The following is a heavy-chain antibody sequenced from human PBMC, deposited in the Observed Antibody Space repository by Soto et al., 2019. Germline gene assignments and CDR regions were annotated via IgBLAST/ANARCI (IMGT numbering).Heavy chain of an antibody. CDR1: GYTFTSYA. J-gene: IGHJ5*02. CDR2: INAGNGNT. Sequence: GASVKVSCKASGYTFTSYAMHWVRQAPGQRLEWMGWINAGNGNTKYSQKFQGRVTITRDTSASTAYMELSSLRSEDTAVYYCARVTPFAFGGVIVMGWFDPWGQGTLVTVSS. CDR3: ARVTPFAFGGVIVMGWFDP. D-gene: IGHD3-16*02. V-gene: IGHV1-3*01.